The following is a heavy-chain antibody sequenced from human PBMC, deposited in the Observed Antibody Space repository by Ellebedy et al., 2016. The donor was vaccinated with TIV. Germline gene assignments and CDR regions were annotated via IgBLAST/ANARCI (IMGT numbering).Heavy chain of an antibody. CDR2: INHSRIT. D-gene: IGHD6-19*01. CDR1: GGSFSGYY. J-gene: IGHJ4*02. Sequence: MPSETLSLTCAVYGGSFSGYYRSCIRQPPGKGLEWIGEINHSRITNYNPSLKNRVTISVDTSKNQFSLKLSSVTAADTAVYYCARWVAVAATYCDYWGQGTLVTVSS. CDR3: ARWVAVAATYCDY. V-gene: IGHV4-34*01.